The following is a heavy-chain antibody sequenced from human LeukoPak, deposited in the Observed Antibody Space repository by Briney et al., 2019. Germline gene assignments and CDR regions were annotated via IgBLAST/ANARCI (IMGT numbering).Heavy chain of an antibody. CDR2: IYYSGST. D-gene: IGHD4-17*01. CDR1: GGSISSGGYS. V-gene: IGHV4-30-4*07. J-gene: IGHJ6*03. CDR3: ARQVTVTTWTYYYYMDV. Sequence: PSQTLSLTCAVSGGSISSGGYSWSWIRQPPGKGLEWIGYIYYSGSTYYNPSLKSRVTISVDTSKNQFSLKLSSVTAADTAVYYCARQVTVTTWTYYYYMDVWGKGTTVTVSS.